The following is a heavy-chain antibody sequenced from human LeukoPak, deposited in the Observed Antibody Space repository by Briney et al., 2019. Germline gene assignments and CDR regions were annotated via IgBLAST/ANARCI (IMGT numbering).Heavy chain of an antibody. Sequence: PGRSLRLSCAASRFTFSSYAMHWVRQAPGKGLEWVAVISYDGSNKYYADSVKGRFTISRDNSKNTLYLQMNSLRAEDTAVYYCARDQAYFDYWGQGTRVTVSS. CDR1: RFTFSSYA. CDR3: ARDQAYFDY. J-gene: IGHJ4*02. CDR2: ISYDGSNK. V-gene: IGHV3-30*04.